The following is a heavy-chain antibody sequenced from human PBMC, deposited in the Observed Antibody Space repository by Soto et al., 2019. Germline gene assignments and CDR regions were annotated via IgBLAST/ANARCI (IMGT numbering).Heavy chain of an antibody. CDR2: IYYSGSA. Sequence: SETLSLTCAVSGGSISGYYWSWVRQPPGRGLEWIGYIYYSGSANYNPSLRSRVSISVDTSNNQFHLKMSSATAADTAVYYCARCASTGPYYYYGMDVWGQGTTVTVSS. D-gene: IGHD1-1*01. CDR3: ARCASTGPYYYYGMDV. CDR1: GGSISGYY. J-gene: IGHJ6*02. V-gene: IGHV4-59*01.